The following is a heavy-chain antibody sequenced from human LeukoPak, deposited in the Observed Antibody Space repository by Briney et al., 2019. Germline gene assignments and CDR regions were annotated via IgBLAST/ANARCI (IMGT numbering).Heavy chain of an antibody. CDR2: ISWNSGSI. J-gene: IGHJ4*02. V-gene: IGHV3-9*03. CDR1: GFTFDDYA. D-gene: IGHD5-18*01. Sequence: GGSLRLSCAASGFTFDDYAMHWVRQAPGKGLEWVSGISWNSGSIGYADSVKGRFTISRDNAKNSLYLQMNSLRAEDMALYYCARARGYSYGVDYWGQGTLVTVSS. CDR3: ARARGYSYGVDY.